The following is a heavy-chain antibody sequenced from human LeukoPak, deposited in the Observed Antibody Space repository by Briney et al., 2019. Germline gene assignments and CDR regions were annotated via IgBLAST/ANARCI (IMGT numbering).Heavy chain of an antibody. CDR3: AREGGMAPLVS. D-gene: IGHD6-13*01. Sequence: ASVKVSCKASGYTFTGYYMHWVRQAPGQGLEWMGIINPSGGSTSYAQKFQGRVTMTRDMSTSTVYMELSSLRSEDTAVYYCAREGGMAPLVSWGQGTLVTVSS. CDR2: INPSGGST. CDR1: GYTFTGYY. V-gene: IGHV1-46*01. J-gene: IGHJ5*01.